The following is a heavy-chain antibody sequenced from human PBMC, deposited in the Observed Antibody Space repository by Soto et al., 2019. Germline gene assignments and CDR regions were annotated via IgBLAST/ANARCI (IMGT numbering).Heavy chain of an antibody. J-gene: IGHJ4*02. Sequence: QVQPVESGGGVVQPGTSLRLSCVASGFTFSSYVMHWVRQAPGKGLEWVAVMSYDGSTKFYADSVRGRFTISRDNSRNTLYLQMNSLRAEDTAMYYCARGDKERTYNQYYFDYWGQGTLVTVSS. CDR1: GFTFSSYV. CDR2: MSYDGSTK. V-gene: IGHV3-30-3*01. CDR3: ARGDKERTYNQYYFDY. D-gene: IGHD1-1*01.